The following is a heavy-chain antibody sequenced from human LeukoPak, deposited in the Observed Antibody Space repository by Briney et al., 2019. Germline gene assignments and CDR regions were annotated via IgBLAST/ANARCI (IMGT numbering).Heavy chain of an antibody. V-gene: IGHV1-8*01. CDR1: GYTFTNYD. Sequence: ASVKVSCKASGYTFTNYDINWVRQATGQGLEWMGWMNPNSGNTGYAQKFQGRVSMTRNTSISTAYMELSGLRSEDTAVYYCTKDLTTAAGGYYYFDYWGQGTLVTVSS. CDR3: TKDLTTAAGGYYYFDY. J-gene: IGHJ4*02. D-gene: IGHD6-13*01. CDR2: MNPNSGNT.